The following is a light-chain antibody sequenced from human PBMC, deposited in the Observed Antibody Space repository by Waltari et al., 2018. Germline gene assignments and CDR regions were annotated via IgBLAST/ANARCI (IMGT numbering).Light chain of an antibody. CDR3: MQTKQFPWT. J-gene: IGKJ1*01. Sequence: DIVMTQTPVSLSVTPGQSASISCKPSQTLLYTDGKTYFHWYLQKAGQPPQLLIYEISKRFSGVPDRFSGSGSGTDFTLKISRVEAEDVGVYYCMQTKQFPWTLGQGTKVEVK. V-gene: IGKV2D-29*01. CDR2: EIS. CDR1: QTLLYTDGKTY.